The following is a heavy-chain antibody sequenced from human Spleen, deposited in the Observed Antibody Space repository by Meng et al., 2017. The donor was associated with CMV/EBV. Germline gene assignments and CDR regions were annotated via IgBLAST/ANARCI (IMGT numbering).Heavy chain of an antibody. J-gene: IGHJ4*02. Sequence: GGSLRLSCAASGFTFSSYSMNWVRQAPGKGLEWVSSISSSSSYIYYADSVKGRFTISRDNAKNSLYLQMNSLRAEDTAVYYCEVRVPAARKVSYWGQGTLVTVSS. V-gene: IGHV3-21*01. CDR3: EVRVPAARKVSY. CDR2: ISSSSSYI. CDR1: GFTFSSYS. D-gene: IGHD2-2*01.